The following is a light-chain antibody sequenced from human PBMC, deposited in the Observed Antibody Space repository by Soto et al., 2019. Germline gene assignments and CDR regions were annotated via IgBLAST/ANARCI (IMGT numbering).Light chain of an antibody. J-gene: IGLJ1*01. CDR2: ANS. Sequence: QSALTQPPSVSGAPGQRVTISCTGSSSNIGAGYDVRWYQQLPGRAPKLLIYANSNRPSGVPDRFSGSRSGTSASLAITGLQAEDEADYSCQSYDSSLSGFYVFGTGTKVTVL. CDR1: SSNIGAGYD. CDR3: QSYDSSLSGFYV. V-gene: IGLV1-40*01.